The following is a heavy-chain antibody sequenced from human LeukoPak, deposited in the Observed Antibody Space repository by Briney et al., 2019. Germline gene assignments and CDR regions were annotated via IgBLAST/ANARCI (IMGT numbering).Heavy chain of an antibody. CDR1: GGSISNYY. CDR3: ASGSWSSYYFHY. CDR2: IYYSGST. Sequence: SETLSLTCTVSGGSISNYYWSWIRQPPGKGLEWIGYIYYSGSTNYNPSLKSRVTISLDTSKNQFSLKLTSVTAADTAVYYCASGSWSSYYFHYWGQGTLVTVSS. D-gene: IGHD6-6*01. J-gene: IGHJ4*02. V-gene: IGHV4-59*01.